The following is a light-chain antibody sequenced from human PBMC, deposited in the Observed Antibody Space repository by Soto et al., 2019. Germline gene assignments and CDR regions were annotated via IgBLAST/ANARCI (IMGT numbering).Light chain of an antibody. CDR1: QNINNY. V-gene: IGKV1-39*01. CDR3: QQTSSAPFT. Sequence: DIQMTQSPYSLSAAVGDRVTIACRASQNINNYLNWYQQKPGKAPKLMIFDAASLQNGVPSRLSGGGSRTDFTLTITSLQPEDFATYCCQQTSSAPFTFGPGTKVYIK. CDR2: DAA. J-gene: IGKJ3*01.